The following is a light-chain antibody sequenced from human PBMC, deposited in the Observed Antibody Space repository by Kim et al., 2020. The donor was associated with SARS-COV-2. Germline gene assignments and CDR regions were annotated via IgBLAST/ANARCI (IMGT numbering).Light chain of an antibody. CDR2: INN. V-gene: IGLV1-44*01. CDR1: SSNIGRNT. Sequence: ELTQPPSASGTPGQRVTISCSGSSSNIGRNTVNWYQQLPGTAPKLLIYINNQRPSGVPDRFSGSKSGTSASLAISGLQSEDEADYYCAAWDDSLNGVVFGGGTQLTVL. J-gene: IGLJ2*01. CDR3: AAWDDSLNGVV.